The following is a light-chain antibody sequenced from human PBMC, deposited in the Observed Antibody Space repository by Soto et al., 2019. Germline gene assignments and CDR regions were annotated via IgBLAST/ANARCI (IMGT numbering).Light chain of an antibody. CDR1: ASDIGNYNY. CDR3: SSYTAYTTLWV. CDR2: GVS. J-gene: IGLJ3*02. V-gene: IGLV2-14*01. Sequence: QSVLTQPASVSGSTGQSITISCTGTASDIGNYNYVSWYRLHPGKAPKLLIYGVSNRPSGVSNRFSGSKSGNAASLTISGLQAEDEADYYCSSYTAYTTLWVFGGGTKVTVL.